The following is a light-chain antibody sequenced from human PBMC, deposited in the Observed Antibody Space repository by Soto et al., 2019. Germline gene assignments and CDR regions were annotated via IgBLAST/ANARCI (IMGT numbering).Light chain of an antibody. CDR1: QSVSIN. CDR2: GAS. V-gene: IGKV3-20*01. J-gene: IGKJ1*01. CDR3: QQYGSSPVT. Sequence: IVMSQPPATLSVSPGERATLSCRASQSVSINLAWYQQKPGQAPRLLIYGASSRATGIPDRFSGSGSGTDFTLTISRLEPEDFAVYYCQQYGSSPVTFGQGTKVDI.